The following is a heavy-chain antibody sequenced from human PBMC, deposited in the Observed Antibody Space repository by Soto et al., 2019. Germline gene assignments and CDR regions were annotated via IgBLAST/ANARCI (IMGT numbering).Heavy chain of an antibody. J-gene: IGHJ4*02. CDR1: GYTFTSYA. V-gene: IGHV1-18*01. CDR3: ARSGPAAGY. Sequence: QVQLVQSGAEVKKPGASVKVSCKASGYTFTSYAISWVRQAPGQGLEWMGWTSASNGNTNYAQTLQGRVTMTSDTSTTTAHLELRSLRSDDTAVYYCARSGPAAGYWGQGTLVTVSS. CDR2: TSASNGNT. D-gene: IGHD3-10*01.